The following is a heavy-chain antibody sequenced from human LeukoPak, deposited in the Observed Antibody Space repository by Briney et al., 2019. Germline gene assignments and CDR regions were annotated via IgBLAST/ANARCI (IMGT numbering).Heavy chain of an antibody. Sequence: SETLSLTCTVSGGSVSSGGYYWSWIRQPPGKGLEWIGYIYYTGSTNYSPSLKSRVTISVDTSKNQFSLKLSFVTAADTAVYYCAGDYYGSGVNWFDSWGQGTLVTVSP. CDR1: GGSVSSGGYY. CDR2: IYYTGST. CDR3: AGDYYGSGVNWFDS. D-gene: IGHD3-10*01. J-gene: IGHJ5*01. V-gene: IGHV4-61*08.